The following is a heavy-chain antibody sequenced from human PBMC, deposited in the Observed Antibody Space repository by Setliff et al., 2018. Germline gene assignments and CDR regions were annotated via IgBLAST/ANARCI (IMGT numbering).Heavy chain of an antibody. Sequence: PSETLSLTCAVSGYSISSGYYWGWIRQPPGKGLEWIGNIYYSGSTNYNPSLKSRVTISVDTSKNQFSLKLSSVTAADTAVYYCARALGATITHFDYWGQGTLVTVSS. CDR3: ARALGATITHFDY. J-gene: IGHJ4*02. V-gene: IGHV4-38-2*01. D-gene: IGHD1-26*01. CDR2: IYYSGST. CDR1: GYSISSGYY.